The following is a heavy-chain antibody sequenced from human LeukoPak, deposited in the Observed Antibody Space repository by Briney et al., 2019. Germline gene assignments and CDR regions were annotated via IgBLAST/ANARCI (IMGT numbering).Heavy chain of an antibody. CDR2: INTNTGNP. Sequence: ASVKVSCKASGYTFTSYAMNWVRQAPGQGLEWMGWINTNTGNPTYAQGFTGRFVFSLDTSVSTAYLQISSLKAEDTAVYYCARDLGGDCEEYYYHYYYMDVWGKGTTVTVSS. V-gene: IGHV7-4-1*02. CDR1: GYTFTSYA. D-gene: IGHD2-21*02. CDR3: ARDLGGDCEEYYYHYYYMDV. J-gene: IGHJ6*03.